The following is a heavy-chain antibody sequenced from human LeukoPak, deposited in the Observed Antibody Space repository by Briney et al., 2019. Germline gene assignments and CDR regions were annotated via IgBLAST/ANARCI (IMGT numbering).Heavy chain of an antibody. CDR2: ISSSSSYI. V-gene: IGHV3-21*01. Sequence: GGSLRLSCAASGFTFSSYSMNWVRQAPGKGLEWVSSISSSSSYIYYADSVKGRFTISRDNAKNSLYLQMNGLRAEDTAVYYCARDLCSGGGCYSGGYGYWGQGTLVTVSS. CDR3: ARDLCSGGGCYSGGYGY. J-gene: IGHJ4*02. CDR1: GFTFSSYS. D-gene: IGHD2-15*01.